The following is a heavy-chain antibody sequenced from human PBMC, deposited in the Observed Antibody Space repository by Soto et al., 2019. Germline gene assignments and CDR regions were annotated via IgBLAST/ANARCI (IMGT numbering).Heavy chain of an antibody. V-gene: IGHV1-8*02. J-gene: IGHJ4*02. CDR2: MSPSTTNT. CDR3: ARGITQGFDY. CDR1: GYNFNTYD. Sequence: QVQLVQSGAEVEKPGASVEVSCQASGYNFNTYDINWVRQATGKGLEWMGWMSPSTTNTAYAQKFQGRVTMTWDTSRSTAYMELNSLTSDDTAVYYCARGITQGFDYWGQGTPVTVSS.